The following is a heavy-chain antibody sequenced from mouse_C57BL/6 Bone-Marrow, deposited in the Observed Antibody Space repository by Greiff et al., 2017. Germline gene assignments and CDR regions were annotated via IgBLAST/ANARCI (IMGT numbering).Heavy chain of an antibody. CDR2: INPGSGGT. V-gene: IGHV1-54*01. D-gene: IGHD1-1*01. CDR3: ARGYGSRFAY. CDR1: GYAFTNYL. J-gene: IGHJ3*01. Sequence: QVQLQQSGAELVRPGTSVTVSCKASGYAFTNYLIEWVKQRPGQGLEWIGVINPGSGGTNYNEKFKGKATLTADKSSSTAYMQLRSLTSEDSAVYFYARGYGSRFAYWGQETVVTVSA.